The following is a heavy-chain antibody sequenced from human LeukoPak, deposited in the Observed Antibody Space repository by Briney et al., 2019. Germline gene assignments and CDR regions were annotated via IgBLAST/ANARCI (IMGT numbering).Heavy chain of an antibody. D-gene: IGHD6-13*01. Sequence: PSETLSLTCAVSGGSISSSNWWSWVRQPPGKGLEWIGEIYHSGSTNYNPSLKSRVTISVDKSKNQFSLKLSSVTAADTAVYYCARGGAAGTHYFDYWGQGTLVTVSS. J-gene: IGHJ4*02. CDR1: GGSISSSNW. CDR3: ARGGAAGTHYFDY. CDR2: IYHSGST. V-gene: IGHV4-4*02.